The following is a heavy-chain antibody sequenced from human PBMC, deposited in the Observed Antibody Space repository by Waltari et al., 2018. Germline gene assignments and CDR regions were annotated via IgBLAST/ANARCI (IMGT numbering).Heavy chain of an antibody. CDR1: GDSFSSSF. J-gene: IGHJ4*02. D-gene: IGHD3-22*01. CDR3: XRGQYXDISAFSLQLDX. CDR2: XSYSGXT. Sequence: QXQLXXSGPXLVKPSXTLSLTCPVXGDSFSSSFWSWMRQPPGGRMGWIGFXSYSGXTKYSXSLRSRATISXDTSANQFSLRLTSVTAXDTALYYCXRGQYXDISAFSLQLDXWGQGILVTVSS. V-gene: IGHV4-59*01.